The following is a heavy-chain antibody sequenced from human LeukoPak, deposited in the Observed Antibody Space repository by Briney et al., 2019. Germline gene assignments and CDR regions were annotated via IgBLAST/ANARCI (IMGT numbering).Heavy chain of an antibody. Sequence: GASVKVSCKASGYTFTGYYMHWVRQAPGQGLEWMGWINPNSGGTNYAQKFQGRVTMTRDTSISTAYMELSRLRSDDTAVYYCARDQYYDFWSGYYSYNWFDPWGQGTLVTVSS. CDR1: GYTFTGYY. CDR2: INPNSGGT. J-gene: IGHJ5*02. D-gene: IGHD3-3*01. V-gene: IGHV1-2*02. CDR3: ARDQYYDFWSGYYSYNWFDP.